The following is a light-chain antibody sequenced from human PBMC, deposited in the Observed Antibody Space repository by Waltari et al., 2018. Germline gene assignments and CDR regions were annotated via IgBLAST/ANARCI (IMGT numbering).Light chain of an antibody. CDR2: KDT. J-gene: IGLJ3*02. V-gene: IGLV3-25*03. CDR1: ALPNQY. Sequence: SYELTQPPSVSVSPGQTARITCSAAALPNQYAHWYQQKPGQAPGLVIYKDTERPSGIPERFSGSNSGTTVTLTSSGVQAEDEADYYCQSADSSGAYRVFGGGTKLTVL. CDR3: QSADSSGAYRV.